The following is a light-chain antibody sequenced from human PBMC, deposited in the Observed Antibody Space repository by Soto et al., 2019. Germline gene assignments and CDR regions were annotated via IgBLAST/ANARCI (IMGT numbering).Light chain of an antibody. CDR1: TSDIGAYDY. V-gene: IGLV2-14*01. CDR2: DVS. Sequence: QSVLTQPASVSASPGQSITITCTGTTSDIGAYDYVSWYQQHPGKAPELIIYDVSNRPSGVSNRFSGSKSGNTASLTISGLQAEDEADYYCSSYTSSSTLENVFGTGTKVTVL. J-gene: IGLJ1*01. CDR3: SSYTSSSTLENV.